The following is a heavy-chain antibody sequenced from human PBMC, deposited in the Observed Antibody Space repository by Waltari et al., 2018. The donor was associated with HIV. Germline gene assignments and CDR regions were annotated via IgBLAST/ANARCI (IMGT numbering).Heavy chain of an antibody. Sequence: EVQLVESGGGLVQPGRYLRISCAASGFTFDDYAMHWVRQAPGKGLAWVSGISWNSGSIGYADSVKGRFTISRDNAKNSLYLQMNSLRAEDTALYYCAKSAEASGYYIYWYFDLWGRGTLVTVSS. CDR1: GFTFDDYA. D-gene: IGHD3-3*01. CDR2: ISWNSGSI. CDR3: AKSAEASGYYIYWYFDL. V-gene: IGHV3-9*01. J-gene: IGHJ2*01.